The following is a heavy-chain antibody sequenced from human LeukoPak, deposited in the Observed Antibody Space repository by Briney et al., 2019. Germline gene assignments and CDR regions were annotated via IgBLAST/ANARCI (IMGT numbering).Heavy chain of an antibody. D-gene: IGHD1-1*01. CDR2: NKTDGGST. J-gene: IGHJ6*02. V-gene: IGHV3-74*01. CDR1: GFTFSSYR. CDR3: ARDEGTYGRDV. Sequence: GGSLRLSCAASGFTFSSYRMHWVRQAPGKGLVWVSLNKTDGGSTSYADSVKGRFTISRNNAKTTLYLLINSLRAEDTAVYYCARDEGTYGRDVWGQGTTVTVSS.